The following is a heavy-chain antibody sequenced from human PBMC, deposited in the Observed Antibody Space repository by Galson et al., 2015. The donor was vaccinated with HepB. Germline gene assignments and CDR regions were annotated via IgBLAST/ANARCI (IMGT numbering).Heavy chain of an antibody. Sequence: ETLSLTCTVSGGSISTYYWSWIRQPPGKGLEWIGYIYYGGGTDYNPSLKSRVTVSVDTSKNQFSLKLTSVTASDTAVYYCARAKGFVGRYSSPHFDYWGQGILVTVSS. V-gene: IGHV4-59*01. J-gene: IGHJ4*02. CDR2: IYYGGGT. CDR1: GGSISTYY. CDR3: ARAKGFVGRYSSPHFDY. D-gene: IGHD6-13*01.